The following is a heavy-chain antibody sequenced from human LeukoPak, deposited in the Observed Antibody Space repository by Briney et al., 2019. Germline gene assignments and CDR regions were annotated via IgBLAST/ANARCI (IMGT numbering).Heavy chain of an antibody. V-gene: IGHV4-30-4*07. CDR3: ARRLVVNDAFDI. CDR1: GGSISSGGYS. D-gene: IGHD2-2*01. CDR2: IYYSGST. Sequence: SETLSLTCAVSGGSISSGGYSWSWIRQPPGKGLEWIGYIYYSGSTYYNPSLKSRVTISVDTSKNQFSLKLSSVTAADTAVYYCARRLVVNDAFDIWGQGTMVTVSS. J-gene: IGHJ3*02.